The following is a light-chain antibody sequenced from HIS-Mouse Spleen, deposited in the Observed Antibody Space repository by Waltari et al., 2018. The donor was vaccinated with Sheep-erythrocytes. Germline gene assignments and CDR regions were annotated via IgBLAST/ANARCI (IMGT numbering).Light chain of an antibody. CDR2: RNN. Sequence: QSVLTPPPSASGTPGQRVTISCSGRSSNIGRNSVSCYPQLPGTAPKLLIYRNNQRPSGVPDRFSGSKSGTSASLAISGLRSEDEADYYCAAWDDSLSGPVFGGGTKLTVL. J-gene: IGLJ2*01. CDR3: AAWDDSLSGPV. CDR1: SSNIGRNS. V-gene: IGLV1-47*01.